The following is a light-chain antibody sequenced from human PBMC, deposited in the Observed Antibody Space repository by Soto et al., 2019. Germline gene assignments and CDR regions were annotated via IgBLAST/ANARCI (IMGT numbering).Light chain of an antibody. J-gene: IGKJ4*01. Sequence: IVMNQSPKSPALSLGETATLKCKSPPGLLYRSNNENYLAWYQQKPGQAPKLLIYWASTRESGVPERFSGSGSGTDFTLTINSLQAEDVAVYYCQQYYTIPLTFGGGT. CDR2: WAS. CDR1: PGLLYRSNNENY. CDR3: QQYYTIPLT. V-gene: IGKV4-1*01.